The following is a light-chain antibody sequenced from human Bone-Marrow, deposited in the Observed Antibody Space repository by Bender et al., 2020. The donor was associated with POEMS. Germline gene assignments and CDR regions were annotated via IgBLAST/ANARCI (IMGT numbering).Light chain of an antibody. Sequence: QSVLTQPPSVSGAPGQRVTISCTGSSSNTGSGYDINWYQHLPGTAPKLLIYGYNNRPSGVSNRFSGSKSGNTASLIISGLQAEDEADYYCCSYAGGGTWVFGGGTKLTVL. CDR2: GYN. V-gene: IGLV1-40*01. J-gene: IGLJ3*02. CDR3: CSYAGGGTWV. CDR1: SSNTGSGYD.